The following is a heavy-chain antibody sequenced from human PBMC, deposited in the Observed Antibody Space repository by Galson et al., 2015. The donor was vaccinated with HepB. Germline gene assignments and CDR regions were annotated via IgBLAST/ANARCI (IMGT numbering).Heavy chain of an antibody. CDR3: ARARPRITMIVVVTAAWFDP. V-gene: IGHV1-2*06. CDR1: GYTFTGYY. J-gene: IGHJ5*02. D-gene: IGHD3-22*01. Sequence: SVKVSCKASGYTFTGYYMHWARQAPGQGLEWMGRINPNSGGTNYAQKFQGRVTMTRDTSISTAYMELSRLRSDDTAVYYCARARPRITMIVVVTAAWFDPWGQGTLVTVSS. CDR2: INPNSGGT.